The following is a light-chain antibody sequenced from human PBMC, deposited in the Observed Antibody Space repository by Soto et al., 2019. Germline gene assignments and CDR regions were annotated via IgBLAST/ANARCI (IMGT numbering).Light chain of an antibody. CDR2: DVT. V-gene: IGLV2-8*01. J-gene: IGLJ1*01. Sequence: QSVLTQPPSASGSPGQSVTISCTGTSSDVGGYNYVSWFQQHPGKAPKVMIYDVTKRPSGVPDRFSGSKSGNTASLTVSGLQAEDEADYYCTSYAGSKNFYVFGTGTKVTVL. CDR3: TSYAGSKNFYV. CDR1: SSDVGGYNY.